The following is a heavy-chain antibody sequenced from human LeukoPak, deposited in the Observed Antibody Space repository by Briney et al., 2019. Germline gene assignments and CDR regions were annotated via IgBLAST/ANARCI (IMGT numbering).Heavy chain of an antibody. V-gene: IGHV4-59*01. J-gene: IGHJ4*02. CDR3: ARGRDGYNDY. D-gene: IGHD5-24*01. CDR1: GVSISSYY. Sequence: SETLSLTCTVSGVSISSYYWRWIRQPPGKGLEWVGYIYYSGSTNYNPSLKSRVTISVDPSQNQFSLKLSSVTAADTAVYYWARGRDGYNDYWGQGTLVTVSS. CDR2: IYYSGST.